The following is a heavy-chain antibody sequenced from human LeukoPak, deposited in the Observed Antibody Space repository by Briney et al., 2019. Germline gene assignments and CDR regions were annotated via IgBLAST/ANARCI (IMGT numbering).Heavy chain of an antibody. CDR1: GGSISSYY. J-gene: IGHJ4*02. D-gene: IGHD3-22*01. CDR3: ARVNYYDSSGSLDY. CDR2: IYYSGST. V-gene: IGHV4-59*01. Sequence: SETLSLTCTVSGGSISSYYWSWIRQPPGKGLEWIGYIYYSGSTNYNPSLKSRVTISVDTSKNQFSLKLSSVTAADTAVYYCARVNYYDSSGSLDYWGQGTLVTVSS.